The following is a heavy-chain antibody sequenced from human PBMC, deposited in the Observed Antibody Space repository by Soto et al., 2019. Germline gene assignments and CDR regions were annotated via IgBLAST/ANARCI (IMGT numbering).Heavy chain of an antibody. CDR3: ASFTYYYGSGSYGAFDI. D-gene: IGHD3-10*01. J-gene: IGHJ3*02. CDR2: IYYSGST. CDR1: GGSISSYY. Sequence: QVQLQESDPGLVKPSETLSLTCTVSGGSISSYYWSWIRQPPGKGLEWIGYIYYSGSTNYNPSLKSRVTISVDTSKNQFSLKLSSVTAADTAVYYCASFTYYYGSGSYGAFDIWGQGTMVTVSS. V-gene: IGHV4-59*01.